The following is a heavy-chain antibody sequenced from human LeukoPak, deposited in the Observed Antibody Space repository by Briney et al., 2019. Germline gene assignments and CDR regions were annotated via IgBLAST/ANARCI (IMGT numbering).Heavy chain of an antibody. V-gene: IGHV3-7*04. CDR3: ARSLYDSGSSPFDH. Sequence: PGGSLRLSCVVSGFTFSKYWMSWVRQAPGKGLEWVANIKHDGSEKYYVDSVKGRFTISRDNAKNSLFLQMNSLRAEDTAVYYCARSLYDSGSSPFDHWGQGTLVTVSS. D-gene: IGHD3-10*01. CDR2: IKHDGSEK. J-gene: IGHJ4*02. CDR1: GFTFSKYW.